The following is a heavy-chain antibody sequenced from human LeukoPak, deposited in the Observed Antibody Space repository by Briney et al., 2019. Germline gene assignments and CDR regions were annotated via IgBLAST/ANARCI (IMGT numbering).Heavy chain of an antibody. CDR1: GFTFSSYS. J-gene: IGHJ4*02. CDR2: ISSSSSYI. V-gene: IGHV3-21*01. CDR3: ARATIVVVIPDY. Sequence: GGSLRLSCAASGFTFSSYSMNWVRQAPGKGLEWVSSISSSSSYIYYADSVKGRFTISRGNAKNSLYLQMNSLRAEDTAVYYCARATIVVVIPDYWGQGTLVTVSS. D-gene: IGHD3-22*01.